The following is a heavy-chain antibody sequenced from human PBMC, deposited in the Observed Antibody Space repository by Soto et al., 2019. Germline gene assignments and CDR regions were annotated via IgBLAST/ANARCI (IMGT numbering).Heavy chain of an antibody. CDR2: IYHSGST. CDR3: ARAAMGGSSWPFDY. D-gene: IGHD6-13*01. V-gene: IGHV4-4*02. CDR1: GGSISSSNW. J-gene: IGHJ4*02. Sequence: QVQLQESGPGLVKPSGTLSLTCAVSGGSISSSNWWSWVRQPPGKGLEWIGEIYHSGSTNYNPSLTGRVTIPVGKSKNQFSLKLSSVTAADTAVYYCARAAMGGSSWPFDYWGQGTLVTVSS.